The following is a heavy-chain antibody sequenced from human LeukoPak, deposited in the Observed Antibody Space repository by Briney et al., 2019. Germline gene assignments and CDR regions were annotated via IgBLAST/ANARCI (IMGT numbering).Heavy chain of an antibody. CDR1: GFTFSSFA. J-gene: IGHJ4*02. CDR3: ARDSQRQPRLLNSFDY. D-gene: IGHD2-21*02. Sequence: PGGSLRLSCAASGFTFSSFAMHWVRQAPGKGLEWVAVVSFDGSNNYYADSVKGRFTISRDNSKNTLYLQMNSLRPEDTAVFYCARDSQRQPRLLNSFDYWGQGTLVTVSS. V-gene: IGHV3-30-3*01. CDR2: VSFDGSNN.